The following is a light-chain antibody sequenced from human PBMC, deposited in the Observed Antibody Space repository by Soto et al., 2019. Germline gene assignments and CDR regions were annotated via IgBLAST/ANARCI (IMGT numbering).Light chain of an antibody. CDR3: LQDDSYPLT. CDR2: DAS. J-gene: IGKJ4*01. Sequence: AIQMTQSPSSLSASVGDRVTITCRASQGIRNDLSWYQQKPGKAPELLIYDASSLQGGVPSRFSGSGSGTDFSLTISSLQPEDFGTYYCLQDDSYPLTFGGGTKVEIK. CDR1: QGIRND. V-gene: IGKV1-6*01.